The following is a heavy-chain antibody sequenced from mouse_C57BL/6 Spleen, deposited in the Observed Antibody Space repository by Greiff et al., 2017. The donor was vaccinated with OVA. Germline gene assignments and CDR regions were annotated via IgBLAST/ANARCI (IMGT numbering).Heavy chain of an antibody. V-gene: IGHV2-6-1*01. D-gene: IGHD1-1*01. CDR3: ARHSDGSSYSTYAMDY. CDR2: IWSDGST. J-gene: IGHJ4*01. Sequence: VKLVESGPGLVAPSQSLSITCTVSGFSLTSYGVHWVRQPPGKGLEWLVVIWSDGSTTYNSALKSRLSISKDNSKSQVFLKMNSLQTDDTAMYYCARHSDGSSYSTYAMDYWGQGTSVTVSS. CDR1: GFSLTSYG.